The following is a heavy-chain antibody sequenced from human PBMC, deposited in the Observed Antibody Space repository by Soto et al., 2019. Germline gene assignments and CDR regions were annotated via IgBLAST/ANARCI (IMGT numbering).Heavy chain of an antibody. CDR1: GHSLTNYW. Sequence: GESLKISCKASGHSLTNYWIGWVRQLPGKGLEWMGIIYLGDSETTYSPSFQGQVTISADKSISTAYLQWRSLWASDTAMYYCSTVAYKGSWVRGWCDPWGQGTLVTVSS. J-gene: IGHJ5*02. CDR2: IYLGDSET. CDR3: STVAYKGSWVRGWCDP. D-gene: IGHD6-13*01. V-gene: IGHV5-51*01.